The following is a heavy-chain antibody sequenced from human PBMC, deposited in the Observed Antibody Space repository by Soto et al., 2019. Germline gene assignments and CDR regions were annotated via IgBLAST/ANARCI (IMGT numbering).Heavy chain of an antibody. CDR1: GGSISSGGYY. Sequence: TLSLTCTVSGGSISSGGYYWSWIRQHPGKGLEWIGYIYSSGSIYYNPSLKSRITISTDTSKNQFSLKLSSVTAADTAVYYCARFLFCRGGTYYHLFAFWGQGTLVLGSS. CDR2: IYSSGSI. CDR3: ARFLFCRGGTYYHLFAF. D-gene: IGHD2-15*01. V-gene: IGHV4-31*03. J-gene: IGHJ4*02.